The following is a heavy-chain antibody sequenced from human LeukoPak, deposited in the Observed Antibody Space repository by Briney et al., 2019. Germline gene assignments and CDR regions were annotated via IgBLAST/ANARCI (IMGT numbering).Heavy chain of an antibody. CDR1: GFTFSSYE. Sequence: PGGSLRLSCAASGFTFSSYEMNWVRQAPGKGLEWVSYISSSGSTIYYADSVKGRFTISRDNSKNALYLQMNSLRAEDTALYYCAKDAQGGGFDPWGQGTLVTVSS. J-gene: IGHJ5*02. CDR3: AKDAQGGGFDP. CDR2: ISSSGSTI. V-gene: IGHV3-48*03.